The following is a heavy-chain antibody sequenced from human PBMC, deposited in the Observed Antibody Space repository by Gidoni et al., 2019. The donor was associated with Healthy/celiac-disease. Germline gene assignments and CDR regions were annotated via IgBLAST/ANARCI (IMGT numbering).Heavy chain of an antibody. Sequence: EVQLVESGGGLVQPGRSLRLSCAASGFTFDDYAMHWVRQAPGKGLEWVSGISWNSGSIGYADSVKGRFTISRDNAKNSLYLQMNSLRAEDTALYYYAKVVYGGFDYWGQGTLVTVSS. V-gene: IGHV3-9*01. D-gene: IGHD4-17*01. CDR2: ISWNSGSI. CDR3: AKVVYGGFDY. CDR1: GFTFDDYA. J-gene: IGHJ4*02.